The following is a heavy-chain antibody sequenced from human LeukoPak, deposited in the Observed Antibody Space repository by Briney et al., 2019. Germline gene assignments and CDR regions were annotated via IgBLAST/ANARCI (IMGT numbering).Heavy chain of an antibody. V-gene: IGHV1-69*13. CDR1: GGTFSSYA. CDR2: IIPIFGTA. D-gene: IGHD2-15*01. J-gene: IGHJ4*02. Sequence: GASVKVSCKASGGTFSSYAISWVRQAPGQGLEWMGGIIPIFGTANYAQKFQGRVTITADESTSTAYKELSSLRSEDTAVYYCARGECSGGSCYVYFDYWGQGTLVAVSS. CDR3: ARGECSGGSCYVYFDY.